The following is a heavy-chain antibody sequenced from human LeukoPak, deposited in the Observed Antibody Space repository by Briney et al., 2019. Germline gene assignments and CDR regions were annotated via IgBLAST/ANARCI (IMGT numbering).Heavy chain of an antibody. D-gene: IGHD2-2*01. Sequence: PGGSLRLSCAASGFTFSDYYMSWIRQAPGKGLEWVSYISSSGSTIYYADSVKGRFTISRDNSMSTLYLQMNSLRAEDTAVYYCARDSPSSTSWGYWGQGTLVTVSS. CDR1: GFTFSDYY. J-gene: IGHJ4*02. CDR3: ARDSPSSTSWGY. V-gene: IGHV3-11*04. CDR2: ISSSGSTI.